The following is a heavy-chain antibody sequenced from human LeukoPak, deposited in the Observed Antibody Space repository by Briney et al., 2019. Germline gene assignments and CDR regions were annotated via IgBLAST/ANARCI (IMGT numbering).Heavy chain of an antibody. CDR2: IKPDGSEK. CDR1: GFTFSTYW. V-gene: IGHV3-7*04. J-gene: IGHJ3*02. CDR3: ARAWQKAFDI. Sequence: TGGSLRLSCAASGFTFSTYWMNWVRQAPGKGLEWVASIKPDGSEKYYVDSVKGRFTMSRDNAKNLMYVQMNSLRAEDAAIYYCARAWQKAFDIWDQGTMVTVSS.